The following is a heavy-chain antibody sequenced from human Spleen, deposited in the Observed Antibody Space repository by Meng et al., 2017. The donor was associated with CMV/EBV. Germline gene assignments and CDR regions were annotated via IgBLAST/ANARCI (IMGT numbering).Heavy chain of an antibody. CDR1: YLFTDYY. CDR3: ARDYYDIEGHEYDCFDP. Sequence: YLFTDYYIHWVRLAPGQGLEWMGWINPKSGGTLYTQKFRGRVTLTRDTSFSVAYMELSRLRSDDTAVYFCARDYYDIEGHEYDCFDPWGQGTLVTVSS. D-gene: IGHD3-9*01. J-gene: IGHJ5*02. V-gene: IGHV1-2*02. CDR2: INPKSGGT.